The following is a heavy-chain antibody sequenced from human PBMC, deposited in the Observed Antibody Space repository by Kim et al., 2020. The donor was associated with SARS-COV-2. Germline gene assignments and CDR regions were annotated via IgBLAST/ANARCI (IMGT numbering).Heavy chain of an antibody. CDR3: AREETGYFDY. V-gene: IGHV4-34*09. Sequence: GTTHYNPSLNVRVTIAVDTSKNQSSRELSSVTAADTAVYYCAREETGYFDYWGQGTLVTVSS. J-gene: IGHJ4*02. CDR2: GTT.